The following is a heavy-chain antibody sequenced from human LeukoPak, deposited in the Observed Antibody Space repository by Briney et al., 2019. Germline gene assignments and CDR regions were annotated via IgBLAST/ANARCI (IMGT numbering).Heavy chain of an antibody. CDR2: IIPILGIA. D-gene: IGHD3-22*01. CDR3: ARVHDSSGYSLDY. J-gene: IGHJ4*02. Sequence: GASVKVSCKASGGTFISYAISWVRQAPGQGLEWMGRIIPILGIANYAQKFQGRVTITADKSTSTAYMELSSLRSEDTAVYYCARVHDSSGYSLDYWGQGTLVTVSS. CDR1: GGTFISYA. V-gene: IGHV1-69*04.